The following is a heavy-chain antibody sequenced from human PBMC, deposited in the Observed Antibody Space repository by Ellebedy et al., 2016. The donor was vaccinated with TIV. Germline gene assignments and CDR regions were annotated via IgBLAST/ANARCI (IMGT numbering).Heavy chain of an antibody. CDR2: ISSRSTYV. J-gene: IGHJ6*02. CDR3: AKDGNRMDV. Sequence: PGGSLRLSCEGFGFTFSNYNVNWVRQAPGEGLEWFASISSRSTYVYYADSVKGRFTISRDNAKNSLYLQMNSLRAEDTAMYYCAKDGNRMDVWGQGTTVTVSS. CDR1: GFTFSNYN. V-gene: IGHV3-21*01.